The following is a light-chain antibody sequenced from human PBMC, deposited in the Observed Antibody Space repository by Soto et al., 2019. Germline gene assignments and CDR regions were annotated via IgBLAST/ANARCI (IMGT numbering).Light chain of an antibody. Sequence: EIVLTQSPGTLSLSPGERATLSCRASQSVSSSYLAWYQHKLGQAPRLLIYGASSRATGIPDRFSGSGSGTDCTLTISRLEPEDFAVYYCHQYGSSPQTFGQGTKVEIK. CDR1: QSVSSSY. CDR2: GAS. CDR3: HQYGSSPQT. V-gene: IGKV3-20*01. J-gene: IGKJ1*01.